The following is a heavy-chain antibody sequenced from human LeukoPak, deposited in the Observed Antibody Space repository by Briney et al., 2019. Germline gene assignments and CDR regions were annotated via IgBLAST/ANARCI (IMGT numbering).Heavy chain of an antibody. CDR3: ARDRGYSSGYGVDY. CDR1: GGSLSSYY. J-gene: IGHJ4*02. V-gene: IGHV4-4*07. CDR2: IYTSGST. D-gene: IGHD6-19*01. Sequence: PSETLSLTCTVSGGSLSSYYWSWIRQPAGKGLEWIGRIYTSGSTNYHPSLQSRVTMSVDTSKNQFSLKLSSVTAADTAVYYCARDRGYSSGYGVDYWGQGTLVTVSS.